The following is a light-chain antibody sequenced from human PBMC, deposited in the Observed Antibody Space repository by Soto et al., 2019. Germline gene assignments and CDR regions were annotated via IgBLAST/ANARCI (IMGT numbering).Light chain of an antibody. V-gene: IGKV3-20*01. CDR2: GAS. J-gene: IGKJ2*01. Sequence: EIVLTQSPGTLSLSPGERATLSCRASQSVSSSYLAWYQQKPGQAPRPLIYGASSRATGIPDRFSGSGSGTDFTLTISRLEPEDFAVYYCLQYGSSPYTFGYGTKLEIK. CDR3: LQYGSSPYT. CDR1: QSVSSSY.